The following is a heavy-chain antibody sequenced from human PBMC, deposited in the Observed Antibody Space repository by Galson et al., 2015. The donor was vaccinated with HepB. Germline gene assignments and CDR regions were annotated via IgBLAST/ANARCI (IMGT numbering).Heavy chain of an antibody. CDR3: AKDPPVSDAFDI. CDR1: GFTFSSHG. D-gene: IGHD2-8*01. J-gene: IGHJ3*02. CDR2: IWYDGSNK. Sequence: SLRLSCAASGFTFSSHGMHWVRQAPGKGLEWVAVIWYDGSNKYYADSVKGRFTISRDNSKNTLYLQMNSLRAEDTAVYYCAKDPPVSDAFDIWGQGTMVTVSS. V-gene: IGHV3-33*06.